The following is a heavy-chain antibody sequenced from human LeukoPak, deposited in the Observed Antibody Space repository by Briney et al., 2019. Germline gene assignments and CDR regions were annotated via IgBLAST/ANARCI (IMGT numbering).Heavy chain of an antibody. J-gene: IGHJ4*02. CDR1: GFTFSSYA. CDR2: ISSSGGST. D-gene: IGHD4-11*01. V-gene: IGHV3-23*01. CDR3: AKVIGPMTTGFDY. Sequence: GGSLRLSCAASGFTFSSYAMSCVRQAPGKGLEWVSVISSSGGSTYYADSVKGRFTISRDNSKNTLYLQMNSLRAEDTAVYYCAKVIGPMTTGFDYWGQGTLVTVSS.